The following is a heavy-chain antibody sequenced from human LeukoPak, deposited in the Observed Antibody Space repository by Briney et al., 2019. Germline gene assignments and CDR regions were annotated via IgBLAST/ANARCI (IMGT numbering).Heavy chain of an antibody. Sequence: SVKVSCKASGGTFSGYAMTWVRQAPGQGLEWMGGIIPIFGTANYAQKFQGRVTITTDESTNTAFMELSSLRSDDTAVYYCARDRRSGSYSPDQWGQGTLVTVSS. CDR1: GGTFSGYA. J-gene: IGHJ4*02. CDR2: IIPIFGTA. V-gene: IGHV1-69*05. CDR3: ARDRRSGSYSPDQ. D-gene: IGHD1-26*01.